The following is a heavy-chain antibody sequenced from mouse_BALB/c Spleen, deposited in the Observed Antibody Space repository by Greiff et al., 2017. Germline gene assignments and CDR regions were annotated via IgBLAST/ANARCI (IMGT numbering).Heavy chain of an antibody. J-gene: IGHJ2*01. Sequence: EVQLQQSGAELVRSGASVKLSCTASGFNIKDYYMHWVKQRPEQGLEWIGWIDPENGDTEYAPKFQGKATMTADTSSNTAYLQLSSLTSEDTAVYYCNAPLCFDYWGQGTTLTVSS. CDR2: IDPENGDT. CDR3: NAPLCFDY. V-gene: IGHV14-4*02. CDR1: GFNIKDYY.